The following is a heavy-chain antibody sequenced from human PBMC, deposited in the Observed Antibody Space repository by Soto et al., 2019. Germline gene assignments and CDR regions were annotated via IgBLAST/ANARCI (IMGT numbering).Heavy chain of an antibody. D-gene: IGHD4-17*01. V-gene: IGHV3-9*01. CDR3: AKDRASTVTYYFYGMDV. CDR1: GFTFDSYA. J-gene: IGHJ6*02. CDR2: ITWNSGSI. Sequence: GGSLRLSCAASGFTFDSYAMHWVRQSPGKGLEWVSSITWNSGSIRYADSVKGRFIISRDNAKDSLYLQMNSLRGEDTALYYCAKDRASTVTYYFYGMDVWGQGTTVTVSS.